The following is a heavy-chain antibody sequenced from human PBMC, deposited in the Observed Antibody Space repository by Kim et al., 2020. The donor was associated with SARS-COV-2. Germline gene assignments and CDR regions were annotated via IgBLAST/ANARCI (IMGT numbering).Heavy chain of an antibody. D-gene: IGHD3-22*01. V-gene: IGHV3-33*08. CDR3: ARDRGGIVVVMTFDY. J-gene: IGHJ4*02. Sequence: GGSLRLSCAASGFTFSSYGMHWVRQAPGKGLEWVAVIWYDGSNKYYADSVKGRFTISRDNSKNTLYLQMNSLRAEDTAVYYCARDRGGIVVVMTFDYWGQGTLVTVSS. CDR1: GFTFSSYG. CDR2: IWYDGSNK.